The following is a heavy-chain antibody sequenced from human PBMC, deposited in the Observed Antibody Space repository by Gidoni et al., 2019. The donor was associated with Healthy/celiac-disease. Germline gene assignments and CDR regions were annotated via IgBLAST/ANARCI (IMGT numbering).Heavy chain of an antibody. Sequence: QVQLQPWGAGLLQPSETVSLTYAVYGWSFSGYYWRWIRQPPGKGLEWIGEINHSGRTNYKPSLKSRVTIAVDTSKNQYALKLSSVTAADTAGYDCGRGDIVVVPAAMGLGWFDPWGQGTLGTVSS. D-gene: IGHD2-2*01. CDR3: GRGDIVVVPAAMGLGWFDP. J-gene: IGHJ5*02. CDR2: INHSGRT. V-gene: IGHV4-34*01. CDR1: GWSFSGYY.